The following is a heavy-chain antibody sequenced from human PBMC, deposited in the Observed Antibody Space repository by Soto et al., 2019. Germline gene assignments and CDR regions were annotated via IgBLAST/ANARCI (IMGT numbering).Heavy chain of an antibody. V-gene: IGHV1-8*01. CDR1: GYTFTSYD. CDR3: ARPSRDYNWNLPFDY. Sequence: ASVKVSCKASGYTFTSYDINWVRQATGQGLEWMGWMNPNSGNTGYAQKFQGRVTMTRNTSISTAYMELSSLRSGDTAVYYCARPSRDYNWNLPFDYRGQGTLVTVSS. CDR2: MNPNSGNT. J-gene: IGHJ4*02. D-gene: IGHD1-7*01.